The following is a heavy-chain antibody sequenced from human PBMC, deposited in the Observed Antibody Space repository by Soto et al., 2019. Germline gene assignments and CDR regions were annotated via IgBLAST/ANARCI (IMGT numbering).Heavy chain of an antibody. V-gene: IGHV3-9*01. CDR2: ISWNSGSI. Sequence: VQLVESGGGLVQPGRSLRLSSASSGFTFDEYAMHWVRQAPGKGLEWVSGISWNSGSIGYADSVKGRFTISRDNAKNSLYLQMNSLRAEDTALYYCAKGVGSSYYYYMDVWGKGTTVTVSS. CDR1: GFTFDEYA. CDR3: AKGVGSSYYYYMDV. J-gene: IGHJ6*03. D-gene: IGHD6-13*01.